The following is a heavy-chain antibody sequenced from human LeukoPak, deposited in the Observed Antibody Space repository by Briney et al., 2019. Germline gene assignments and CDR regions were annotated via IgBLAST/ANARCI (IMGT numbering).Heavy chain of an antibody. CDR2: ISGGTSGT. V-gene: IGHV3-23*01. CDR1: GFSFRIYV. D-gene: IGHD3-10*01. Sequence: GGSLRLSCAASGFSFRIYVMSWVRQAPGKGLEWVSTISGGTSGTDYADSVRGRLTISRDNSKNTLYLQMNSLRAEDTAVYYCARAADGSGSYFLFDWCSQGSLVTASS. J-gene: IGHJ4*02. CDR3: ARAADGSGSYFLFDW.